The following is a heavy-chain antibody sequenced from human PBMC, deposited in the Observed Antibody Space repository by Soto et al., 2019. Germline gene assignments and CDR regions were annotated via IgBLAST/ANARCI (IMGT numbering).Heavy chain of an antibody. Sequence: ASVKVSCKASGYTFTSYGISWVRQAPGQGLEWKGWISAYNGSTSYAQKFQGRVTMTRDTSTSTVYMEVSGLGSEDTAVYYCARDQEPSTLYYDYYYMDVWGKGTTVTVSS. V-gene: IGHV1-18*01. CDR1: GYTFTSYG. CDR3: ARDQEPSTLYYDYYYMDV. J-gene: IGHJ6*03. CDR2: ISAYNGST.